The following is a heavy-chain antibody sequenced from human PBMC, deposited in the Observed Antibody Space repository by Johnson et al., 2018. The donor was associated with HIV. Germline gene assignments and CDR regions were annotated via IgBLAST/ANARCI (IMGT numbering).Heavy chain of an antibody. CDR3: AKDIEYSSSDAFDI. Sequence: VQLVESGGGLVQPGGSLRLSCAASGFTFDDYAMHWVRQAPGKGLEWVSDISWNSGSIGYADSVKGRFTISRDNAKNSLYLQMNSLRAEDTALYYCAKDIEYSSSDAFDIWGQGTMVTVSS. V-gene: IGHV3-9*01. J-gene: IGHJ3*02. D-gene: IGHD6-6*01. CDR2: ISWNSGSI. CDR1: GFTFDDYA.